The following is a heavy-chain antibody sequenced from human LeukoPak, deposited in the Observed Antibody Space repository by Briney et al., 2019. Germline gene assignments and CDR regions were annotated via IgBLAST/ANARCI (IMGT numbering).Heavy chain of an antibody. J-gene: IGHJ3*02. Sequence: SCKASGGTFSSYAMSWVRQAPGKGLEWVSAISGSGGSTYYADSVKGRFTISRDNSKNTLYLQMNSLRAEDTAVYYCAKYLGYRGRDAFDIWGQGTMVTVSS. CDR1: GGTFSSYA. V-gene: IGHV3-23*01. D-gene: IGHD2-2*01. CDR2: ISGSGGST. CDR3: AKYLGYRGRDAFDI.